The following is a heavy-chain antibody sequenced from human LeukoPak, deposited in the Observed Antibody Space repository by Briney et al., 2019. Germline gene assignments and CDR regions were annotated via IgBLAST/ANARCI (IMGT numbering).Heavy chain of an antibody. CDR3: AKFSEQYCGRDCNSQPQDY. D-gene: IGHD2-21*01. J-gene: IGHJ4*02. CDR2: ISGSGGST. CDR1: GFTFSSYA. Sequence: GGSLRLSCAASGFTFSSYAMSWVRQAPGKGLEWVSAISGSGGSTYYADSVKGRFTISRDNSKNTLYLQMNSLRAEDTAVYYCAKFSEQYCGRDCNSQPQDYWGRGPLVTVSS. V-gene: IGHV3-23*01.